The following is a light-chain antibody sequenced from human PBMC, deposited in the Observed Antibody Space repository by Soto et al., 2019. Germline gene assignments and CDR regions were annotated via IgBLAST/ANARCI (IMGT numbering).Light chain of an antibody. CDR3: AAWDDSLTGYV. Sequence: QPVLTQPPSASGSPGQRVTISCSGSTSNVGRNTVNWYQQLPGTAPRLLIYSNHQRPSGVPDRFSGSRSGTSASLAISGLQSEDDADYYCAAWDDSLTGYVFGTGTKLTVL. V-gene: IGLV1-44*01. CDR2: SNH. J-gene: IGLJ1*01. CDR1: TSNVGRNT.